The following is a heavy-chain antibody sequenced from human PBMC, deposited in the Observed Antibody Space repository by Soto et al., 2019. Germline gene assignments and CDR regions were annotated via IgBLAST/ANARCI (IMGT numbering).Heavy chain of an antibody. V-gene: IGHV4-59*01. CDR3: ARVYDSSGYYPRGAFDI. J-gene: IGHJ3*02. CDR2: IYYSGST. D-gene: IGHD3-22*01. CDR1: GGSISSYY. Sequence: PSETLSLTCTVSGGSISSYYWSWIRQPPGKGLEWIGYIYYSGSTNYNPSLKSRVTISVDTSKNQFSLKLSSVTAADTAVYYCARVYDSSGYYPRGAFDIWGQGTMDTVSS.